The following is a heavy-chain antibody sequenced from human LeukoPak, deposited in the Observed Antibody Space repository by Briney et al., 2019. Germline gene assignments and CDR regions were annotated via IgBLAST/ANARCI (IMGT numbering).Heavy chain of an antibody. Sequence: PGGSLRLSCVASGFTFSTYVMGWVRQAPGKGLEYVSAISSNGVSTYYANSVKGRFTISRDNSKSTMYLQMGSVRAEDMAVYYCARRASGFRQGYFDYWGQGTLVTVSS. V-gene: IGHV3-64*01. J-gene: IGHJ4*02. D-gene: IGHD3-22*01. CDR1: GFTFSTYV. CDR3: ARRASGFRQGYFDY. CDR2: ISSNGVST.